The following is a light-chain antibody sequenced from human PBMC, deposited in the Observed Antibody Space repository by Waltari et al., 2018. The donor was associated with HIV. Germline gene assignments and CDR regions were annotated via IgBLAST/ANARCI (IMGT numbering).Light chain of an antibody. V-gene: IGLV1-47*01. CDR3: ASWDDNLGHWI. CDR2: RND. CDR1: KSNIGNTY. Sequence: QPKMTQAPSASKTPGQRITMSCSGSKSNIGNTYIYWYQQIAGAAPRLFMARNDQRPAGVPDRFSGTKSGTSAYLAITGLRLDDEATYFCASWDDNLGHWIFGGGTKLTVL. J-gene: IGLJ2*01.